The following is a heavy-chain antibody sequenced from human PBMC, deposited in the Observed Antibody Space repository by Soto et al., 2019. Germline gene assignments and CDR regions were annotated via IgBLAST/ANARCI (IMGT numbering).Heavy chain of an antibody. CDR3: ALYNDIIQSYYFDY. V-gene: IGHV1-18*04. J-gene: IGHJ4*02. Sequence: ASVKVSCKAAGYTFTSYGISWVRQAPGQGLEWMGWISAYNGNTNYAQKLQGRVTMTTDTSTSTAYMELRSLRSDDTAVYYCALYNDIIQSYYFDYWCPVTLVTVYS. CDR2: ISAYNGNT. D-gene: IGHD3-9*01. CDR1: GYTFTSYG.